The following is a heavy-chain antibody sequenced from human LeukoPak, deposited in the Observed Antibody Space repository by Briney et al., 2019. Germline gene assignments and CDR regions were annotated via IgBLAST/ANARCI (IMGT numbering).Heavy chain of an antibody. CDR1: GFIFSSYW. D-gene: IGHD2-2*01. CDR3: ASLGIVVPAARFGLGVDY. CDR2: IKQDGSEK. V-gene: IGHV3-7*01. J-gene: IGHJ4*02. Sequence: GGSLRLSCAASGFIFSSYWVTWVRQAPGKGLEWVANIKQDGSEKYYVDSVKGRFTISRDNAKNSLYLQMNSLRAEDTAVYYCASLGIVVPAARFGLGVDYWGQGTLVTVSS.